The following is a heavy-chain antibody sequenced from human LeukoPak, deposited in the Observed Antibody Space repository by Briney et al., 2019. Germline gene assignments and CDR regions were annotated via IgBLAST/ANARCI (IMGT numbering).Heavy chain of an antibody. D-gene: IGHD4-23*01. Sequence: GGSLRLSCAASGFTFSNYWMHWVRQAPGKGLVWVSRINSDGINTSYADSVKGRFTISRDNAKNTLNLQMNSLRAEDTAVYYCARAPKVTYFDYWGQGTLVTVSS. CDR3: ARAPKVTYFDY. V-gene: IGHV3-74*01. CDR1: GFTFSNYW. CDR2: INSDGINT. J-gene: IGHJ4*02.